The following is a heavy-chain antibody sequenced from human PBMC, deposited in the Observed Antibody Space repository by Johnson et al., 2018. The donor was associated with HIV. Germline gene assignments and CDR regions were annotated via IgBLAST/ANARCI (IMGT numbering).Heavy chain of an antibody. CDR3: ARGRPSWEPLWGGAFDF. D-gene: IGHD1-26*01. V-gene: IGHV3-30*04. J-gene: IGHJ3*01. Sequence: QVQLVESGGGVVQPGRSLRLSCAASGFTFSSYAMHWVRQAPGKGLEWVAVISYDGSNKYSADSVKGRFTISRDSSKNTLYLQMSSLRAEDTAVYYCARGRPSWEPLWGGAFDFWGQGTMVTVSS. CDR2: ISYDGSNK. CDR1: GFTFSSYA.